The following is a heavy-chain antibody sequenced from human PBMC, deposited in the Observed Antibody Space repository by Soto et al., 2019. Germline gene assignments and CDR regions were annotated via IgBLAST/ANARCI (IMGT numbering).Heavy chain of an antibody. D-gene: IGHD1-1*01. CDR3: AAGGTRWLHSPFDY. V-gene: IGHV1-24*01. CDR2: FDPEDGET. Sequence: QVQLVQSGAEVKKPGASVKVSCKVSGHTLTELSMHWVRLAPGKGLEWMGGFDPEDGETISAQKFQGRVTMTEDTSTDSTYLELSSLRSEDTAVYYCAAGGTRWLHSPFDYWGQGTLVTIS. CDR1: GHTLTELS. J-gene: IGHJ4*02.